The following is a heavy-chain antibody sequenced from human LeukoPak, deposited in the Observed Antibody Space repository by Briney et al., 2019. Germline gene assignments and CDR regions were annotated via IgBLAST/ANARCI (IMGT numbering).Heavy chain of an antibody. D-gene: IGHD3-10*01. CDR2: ISSSSSYI. Sequence: GGSLRLSCAASGFTFSSYSMNWVRQAPGKGLEWVSSISSSSSYIYYADSVKGRFTISRDNAKNSLYVQMNSLRAEDTAVYYCAEGGGSMVQGVNPFDYWGQGTLVTVSS. CDR3: AEGGGSMVQGVNPFDY. V-gene: IGHV3-21*01. CDR1: GFTFSSYS. J-gene: IGHJ4*02.